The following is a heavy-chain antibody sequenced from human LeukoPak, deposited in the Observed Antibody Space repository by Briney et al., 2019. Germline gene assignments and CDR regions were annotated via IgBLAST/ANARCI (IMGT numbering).Heavy chain of an antibody. D-gene: IGHD4-17*01. CDR1: GSTFNIYV. V-gene: IGHV3-23*01. CDR3: AKVFRSGDLFVSDY. CDR2: ISGSGETT. J-gene: IGHJ4*02. Sequence: GGSLRLSCEASGSTFNIYVLSWVRQAPGKGLEWVSGISGSGETTYHADSVKGRFTISRDKSKNTVYLQMNSLRAEDTAVYYCAKVFRSGDLFVSDYWGQGTLVTVSS.